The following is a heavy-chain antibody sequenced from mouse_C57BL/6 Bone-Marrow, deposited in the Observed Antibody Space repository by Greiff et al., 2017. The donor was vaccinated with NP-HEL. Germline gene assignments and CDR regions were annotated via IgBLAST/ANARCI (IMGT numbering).Heavy chain of an antibody. V-gene: IGHV1-81*01. Sequence: VQVVESGAELARPGASVKLSCKASGYTFTSYGISWVKQRTGQGLEWIGEIYPRSGNTYYNEKFKGKATLTADKSSSTAYMELRSLTSEDSAVYFCARTYYSNWDAMDYWGQGTSVTVSS. D-gene: IGHD2-5*01. CDR2: IYPRSGNT. CDR3: ARTYYSNWDAMDY. J-gene: IGHJ4*01. CDR1: GYTFTSYG.